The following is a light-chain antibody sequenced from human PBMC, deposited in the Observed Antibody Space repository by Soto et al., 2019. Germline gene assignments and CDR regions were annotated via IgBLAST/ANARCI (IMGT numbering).Light chain of an antibody. J-gene: IGKJ4*01. V-gene: IGKV1-9*01. CDR3: QQLNSYPLT. CDR2: AAS. Sequence: DIQLTQSPSFLSASVGDRVTITCRASQGISSYLAWYQQKPGKAPKLLIYAASTLKSGVPSRFSGSGSGTEFTLTISSLQPEDFAINYSQQLNSYPLTFGGGTKVEIK. CDR1: QGISSY.